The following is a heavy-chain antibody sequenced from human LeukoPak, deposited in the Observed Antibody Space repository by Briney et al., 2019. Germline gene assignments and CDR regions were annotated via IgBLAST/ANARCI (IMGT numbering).Heavy chain of an antibody. CDR1: GYSITSGYF. V-gene: IGHV4-38-2*02. CDR3: ARDGAAAGTWYYYMDV. J-gene: IGHJ6*03. Sequence: SETLSLTCTVSGYSITSGYFWGWIRQPPGKGLEWIGSTHQRGTTYYNLSLRSRVTLSLDTSKNQFSLKLTSVTAADTAVYYCARDGAAAGTWYYYMDVWGTGTTVTVSS. CDR2: THQRGTT. D-gene: IGHD6-13*01.